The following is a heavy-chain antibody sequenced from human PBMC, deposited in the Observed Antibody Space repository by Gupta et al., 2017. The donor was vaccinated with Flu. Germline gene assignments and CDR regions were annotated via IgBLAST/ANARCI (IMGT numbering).Heavy chain of an antibody. CDR2: ISYDGSNK. J-gene: IGHJ3*02. CDR1: GFTFSSYA. CDR3: ARVPKWEFNDAFDI. V-gene: IGHV3-30-3*01. D-gene: IGHD1-26*01. Sequence: QVQLVESGGGVVQPGRSLRLSCAASGFTFSSYAMHWVRQAPGKGLEWVAVISYDGSNKYYADSVKGRFTISRDNSKNTLYLQMNSLRAEDTAVYYCARVPKWEFNDAFDIWGQGTMVTVSS.